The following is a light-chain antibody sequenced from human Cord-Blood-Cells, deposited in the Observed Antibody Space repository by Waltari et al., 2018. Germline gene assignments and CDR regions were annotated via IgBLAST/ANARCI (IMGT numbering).Light chain of an antibody. CDR2: DVS. CDR1: SRDVGGYNY. Sequence: QSALTQPASVSGSPGQSITISCTGTSRDVGGYNYVSWYQQHPGKAPKLMIYDVSRRPSGVSSRFSGSKSGSAASLTISGLQAEDEADYYCSSYTSSSTYVFGTGTKVTVL. J-gene: IGLJ1*01. V-gene: IGLV2-14*01. CDR3: SSYTSSSTYV.